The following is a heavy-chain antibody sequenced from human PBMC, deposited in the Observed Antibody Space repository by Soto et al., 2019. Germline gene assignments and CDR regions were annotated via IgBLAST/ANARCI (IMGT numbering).Heavy chain of an antibody. CDR2: IYPSDSDT. CDR1: DYSFTSYW. J-gene: IGHJ4*02. D-gene: IGHD3-3*01. V-gene: IGHV5-51*01. Sequence: GESLKISCKASDYSFTSYWIAWVRQMPGQGLELMGIIYPSDSDTRYSPSFQGQVSISADRSITTAYLQWTSLRSSDTAIYYCARGRVASRTFDYWGQGXLVTVYS. CDR3: ARGRVASRTFDY.